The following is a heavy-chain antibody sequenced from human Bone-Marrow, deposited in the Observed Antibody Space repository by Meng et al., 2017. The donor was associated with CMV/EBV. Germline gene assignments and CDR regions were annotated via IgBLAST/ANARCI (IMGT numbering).Heavy chain of an antibody. Sequence: GSLRLSCAASGFTFSSYSMNWVRQAPGKGLEWVSSISSSGTYIYYADSVKGRFTISRDNAKNSLYLQMNSLRAEDTAVYYCARDSQGHLGIGYFDYWGQGTLVTVSS. V-gene: IGHV3-21*01. D-gene: IGHD7-27*01. CDR3: ARDSQGHLGIGYFDY. CDR2: ISSSGTYI. CDR1: GFTFSSYS. J-gene: IGHJ4*02.